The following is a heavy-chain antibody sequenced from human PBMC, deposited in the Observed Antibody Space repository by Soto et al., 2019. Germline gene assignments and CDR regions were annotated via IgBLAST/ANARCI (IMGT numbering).Heavy chain of an antibody. D-gene: IGHD3-22*01. Sequence: EVQLVESGGGLIQPGGSLRLPCAASGFTFSRNDMNGVRKAPGKGLEWVALIYSGGSTYYADSVKGRFTISRDNSKNTLYLQMSSLRAEDTAVYYCATRPLLPGAPWGQGTMVTVSS. CDR2: IYSGGST. J-gene: IGHJ3*01. V-gene: IGHV3-53*01. CDR1: GFTFSRND. CDR3: ATRPLLPGAP.